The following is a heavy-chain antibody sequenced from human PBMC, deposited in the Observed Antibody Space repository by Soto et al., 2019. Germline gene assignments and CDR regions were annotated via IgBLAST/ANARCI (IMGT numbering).Heavy chain of an antibody. J-gene: IGHJ6*02. Sequence: ASVKVSCKASGYSFTDYHIHWVRQPPGRGLEWLGRINPKSGGTSTAQKFQGWVTMTTDTSISTASMELTRLTSGDTAIYYCARGDSTDCSNGVCSFFYNHDMDVWGQGTTVTVSS. V-gene: IGHV1-2*04. CDR3: ARGDSTDCSNGVCSFFYNHDMDV. CDR1: GYSFTDYH. CDR2: INPKSGGT. D-gene: IGHD2-8*01.